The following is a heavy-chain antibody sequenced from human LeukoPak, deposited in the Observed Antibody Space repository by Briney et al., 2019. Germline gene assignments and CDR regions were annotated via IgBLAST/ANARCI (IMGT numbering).Heavy chain of an antibody. D-gene: IGHD3-10*01. CDR1: GGSFXXXX. J-gene: IGHJ4*02. CDR3: ARGPLYIHYYHRVRSGNFDY. V-gene: IGHV4-34*01. Sequence: SETLSLTCAVYGGSFXXXXXXWIRQPPGXXXXXXXXXXXXGSTNYNPSLKSRVTISVDTSKNQFSLKLSSVTAADTAVYYCARGPLYIHYYHRVRSGNFDYWGQGALVTVSS. CDR2: XXXXGST.